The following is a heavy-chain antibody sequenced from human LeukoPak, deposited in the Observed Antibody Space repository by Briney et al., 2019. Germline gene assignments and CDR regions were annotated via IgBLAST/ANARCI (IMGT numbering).Heavy chain of an antibody. CDR2: IYSGGST. V-gene: IGHV3-53*01. D-gene: IGHD1-26*01. Sequence: GGSLRLSCAASGFTVSSNYMSWVRQAPGKGLEWVSVIYSGGSTYYADSVKGRFTISRDNSKNTLYLQMNSLRAEDTAVYYCARGPRGSYSVDYWGQGTLVTVSS. CDR3: ARGPRGSYSVDY. J-gene: IGHJ4*02. CDR1: GFTVSSNY.